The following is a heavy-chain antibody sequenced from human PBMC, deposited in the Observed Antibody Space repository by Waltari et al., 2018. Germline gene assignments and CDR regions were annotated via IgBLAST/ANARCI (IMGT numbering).Heavy chain of an antibody. CDR2: IYHSGGT. CDR1: GGSISSSNW. J-gene: IGHJ6*02. Sequence: QVQLQESGPGLVKPSGTLSLTCAVSGGSISSSNWWSWVRQPPGKGLEWIGEIYHSGGTNYNPSLKSRVTISVDKSKNQFSLKLSSVTAADTAVYYCAISYYDILTGSYYYYGMDVWGQGTTVTVSS. V-gene: IGHV4-4*02. CDR3: AISYYDILTGSYYYYGMDV. D-gene: IGHD3-9*01.